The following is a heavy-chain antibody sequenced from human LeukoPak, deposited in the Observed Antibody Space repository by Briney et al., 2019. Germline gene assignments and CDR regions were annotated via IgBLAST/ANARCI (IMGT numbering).Heavy chain of an antibody. CDR3: AKDVGKWESLHFFDY. D-gene: IGHD1-26*01. V-gene: IGHV3-7*03. J-gene: IGHJ4*02. CDR2: INGAGDDT. Sequence: PGNSLRLSCTASGLTFSPFWMNWVRQAPGKGLEWVAAINGAGDDTFHVDSVKGRFIISRDNAENSLYLQMNSLRVEDTAVYYCAKDVGKWESLHFFDYWGQGTLVTVSS. CDR1: GLTFSPFW.